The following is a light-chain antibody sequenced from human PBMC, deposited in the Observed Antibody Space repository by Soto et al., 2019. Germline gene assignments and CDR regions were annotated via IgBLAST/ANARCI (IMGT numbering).Light chain of an antibody. CDR1: QSVNNNY. CDR2: GAS. J-gene: IGKJ2*01. Sequence: EIVLTQSPGTLSLSPGERATLSCRASQSVNNNYLAWYQQKPGQAHRLLIYGASSRATGLPDRFSGSGSGTDFTLTISRLEPEDFAVYYCQQYGSSQYTFGQGTQLAIK. V-gene: IGKV3-20*01. CDR3: QQYGSSQYT.